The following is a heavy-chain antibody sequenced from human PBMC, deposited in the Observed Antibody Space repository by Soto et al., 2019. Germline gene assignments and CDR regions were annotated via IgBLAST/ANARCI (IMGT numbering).Heavy chain of an antibody. CDR2: ISYDGSNK. V-gene: IGHV3-30-3*01. CDR3: AREVLDYYDSSGWPAAFAY. CDR1: GFTFSSYA. D-gene: IGHD3-22*01. Sequence: GGSLRLCYAASGFTFSSYAMHWVRQAPGKGLEWVAVISYDGSNKYYADSVKGRFTISRDNSKNTLYLQMNSLRAEDTAVYYCAREVLDYYDSSGWPAAFAYWGQGTLVTVSS. J-gene: IGHJ4*02.